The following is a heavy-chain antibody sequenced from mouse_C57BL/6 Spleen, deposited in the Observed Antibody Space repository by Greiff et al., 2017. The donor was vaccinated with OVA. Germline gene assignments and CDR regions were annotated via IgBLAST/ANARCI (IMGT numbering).Heavy chain of an antibody. CDR1: GYTFTDYY. D-gene: IGHD2-4*01. Sequence: VQRVESGAELVRPGASVKLSCKASGYTFTDYYINWVKQRPGQGLEWIARIYPGSGNTYYNEKFKGKATLTAEKSSSTAYMQLSSLTSEDSAVYFCARSVYYDPHFGYWGQGTTLTVSS. V-gene: IGHV1-76*01. CDR2: IYPGSGNT. CDR3: ARSVYYDPHFGY. J-gene: IGHJ2*01.